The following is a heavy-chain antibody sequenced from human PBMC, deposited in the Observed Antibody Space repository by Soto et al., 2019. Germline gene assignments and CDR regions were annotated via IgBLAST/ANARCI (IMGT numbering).Heavy chain of an antibody. J-gene: IGHJ4*02. CDR3: ARQISITIFGVVPAFDY. Sequence: SETLSLTCTVSGGSISSSSYYWGWIRQPPGKGLEWIGSIYYSGSTYYNPSLKSRVTISVDTSKNQFSLKLSSVTAADTAVYYCARQISITIFGVVPAFDYWGQGTLVTVSS. D-gene: IGHD3-3*01. V-gene: IGHV4-39*01. CDR2: IYYSGST. CDR1: GGSISSSSYY.